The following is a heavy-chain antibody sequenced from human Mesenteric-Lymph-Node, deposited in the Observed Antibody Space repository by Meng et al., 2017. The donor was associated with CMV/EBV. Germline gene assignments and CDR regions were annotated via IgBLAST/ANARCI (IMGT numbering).Heavy chain of an antibody. Sequence: ASVKVSCKASGYPFTSYGISWVRQAPGQGLAWMGWISAYNGNTNYAQKVQGRVTMTTDTSTSTAYMELRSLRSDDTAVYYCARGRYYDILTGYSGYYGMDVWGQGTTVTVSS. V-gene: IGHV1-18*01. CDR1: GYPFTSYG. J-gene: IGHJ6*02. CDR3: ARGRYYDILTGYSGYYGMDV. CDR2: ISAYNGNT. D-gene: IGHD3-9*01.